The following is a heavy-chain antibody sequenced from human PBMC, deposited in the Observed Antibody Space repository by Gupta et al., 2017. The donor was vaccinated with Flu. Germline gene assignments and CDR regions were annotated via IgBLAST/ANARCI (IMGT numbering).Heavy chain of an antibody. CDR3: AKDGLGSTVTMIN. D-gene: IGHD4-17*01. CDR1: GFTFSSYG. CDR2: ISYDGSNK. J-gene: IGHJ4*02. Sequence: QVQLVESGGGVVQPGRSLRLSCAASGFTFSSYGMPWVRQAPGKGLEWVAVISYDGSNKYYADSVKGRFTISRDNSKNTLYLQMNSLRAEDTAVYYCAKDGLGSTVTMINWGQGTLVTVSS. V-gene: IGHV3-30*18.